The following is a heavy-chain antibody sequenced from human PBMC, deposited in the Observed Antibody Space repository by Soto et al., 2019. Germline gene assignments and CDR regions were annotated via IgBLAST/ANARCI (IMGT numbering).Heavy chain of an antibody. CDR1: GFTFTRYW. J-gene: IGHJ4*02. Sequence: EVQLVESGGGFVQPGGSLRLSCAASGFTFTRYWMTWVRQAPGKGLEWVANIKQDGSEKYYVDSVKGRFAISRDNAKNSLYLHMNSLRAEDTAVYYCARELGTCGGDCSMDDWGQGTLVTVSS. V-gene: IGHV3-7*04. D-gene: IGHD2-21*02. CDR2: IKQDGSEK. CDR3: ARELGTCGGDCSMDD.